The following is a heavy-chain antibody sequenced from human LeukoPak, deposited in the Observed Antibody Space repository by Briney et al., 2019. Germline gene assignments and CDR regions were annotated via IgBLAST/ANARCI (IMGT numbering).Heavy chain of an antibody. CDR3: ARDGIVVVPAAISWGYYYYYMDV. Sequence: ASVKVSCKTSGYTFTGYYMHWVRQAPGQGLEWMGWINPNSGGTNYAQKFQGRVTMTRDTSISTAYMELSRLRSDDTAVYYCARDGIVVVPAAISWGYYYYYMDVWGKGTTVTVS. CDR2: INPNSGGT. V-gene: IGHV1-2*02. CDR1: GYTFTGYY. D-gene: IGHD2-2*01. J-gene: IGHJ6*03.